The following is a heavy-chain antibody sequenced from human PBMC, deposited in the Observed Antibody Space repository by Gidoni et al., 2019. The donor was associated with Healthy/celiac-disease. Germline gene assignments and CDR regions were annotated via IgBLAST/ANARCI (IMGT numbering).Heavy chain of an antibody. J-gene: IGHJ4*02. V-gene: IGHV3-15*07. CDR2: IKSKTDGETT. CDR1: GFTFSNAW. D-gene: IGHD2-2*01. Sequence: EVHLVESGGGLVKPGGSLRLSCAAPGFTFSNAWMNWVRQAPGKGLEWVGRIKSKTDGETTDYAAPVKGRFTISRDDSKNTLYLQMNSLKTEDTAVYYCTTITGYWSSSDWGQGTLITVSS. CDR3: TTITGYWSSSD.